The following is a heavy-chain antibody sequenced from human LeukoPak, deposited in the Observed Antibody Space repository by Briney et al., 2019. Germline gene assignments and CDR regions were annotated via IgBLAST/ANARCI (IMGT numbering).Heavy chain of an antibody. CDR3: ARALAASGYCRVGSCYSPGGLSNWYFDL. J-gene: IGHJ2*01. CDR1: GCTFSSYS. V-gene: IGHV1-69*13. Sequence: SVKVSCKASGCTFSSYSISWVRQAPGQGLEWMGGIIPIFGTANYAQKFQGRVTITADESTSTAYMELSSLRSEDTAVYYCARALAASGYCRVGSCYSPGGLSNWYFDLWGRGTLVTVSS. D-gene: IGHD2-15*01. CDR2: IIPIFGTA.